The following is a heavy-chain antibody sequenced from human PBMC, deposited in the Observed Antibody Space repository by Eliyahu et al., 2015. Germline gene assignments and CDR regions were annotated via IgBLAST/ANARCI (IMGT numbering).Heavy chain of an antibody. J-gene: IGHJ6*02. V-gene: IGHV3-33*01. CDR2: IWYDGSNK. CDR1: GFTFSSYG. Sequence: QVQLVESGGGVVQPGRSLRLSCAAXGFTFSSYGMHWVRQAPGKGLGWVAVIWYDGSNKYYADSVKGRFTISRDNSKNTLYLQMNSLRAEDTAVYYCARRSLTFAFGMDVWGQGTTVTVSS. CDR3: ARRSLTFAFGMDV. D-gene: IGHD2/OR15-2a*01.